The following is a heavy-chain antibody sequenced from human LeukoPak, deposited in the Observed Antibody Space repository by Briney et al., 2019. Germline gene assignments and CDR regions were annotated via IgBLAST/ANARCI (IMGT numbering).Heavy chain of an antibody. V-gene: IGHV5-51*01. CDR2: IYPGDSDT. CDR1: GYSLSSYW. J-gene: IGHJ4*02. Sequence: GESLKISCKGSGYSLSSYWIGWVRQMPGKGLEWMGIIYPGDSDTRYSPSFQGQVTISADKSISTAYLQWSSLKASDTAMYYCARRLYSSSVGGYFDYWGQGTLVTVSS. CDR3: ARRLYSSSVGGYFDY. D-gene: IGHD6-13*01.